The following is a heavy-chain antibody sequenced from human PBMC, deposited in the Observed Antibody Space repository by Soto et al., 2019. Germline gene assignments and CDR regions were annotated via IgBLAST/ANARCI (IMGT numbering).Heavy chain of an antibody. CDR3: GKHGGYYYDSRGGFFDF. CDR1: GGSISSSSYY. J-gene: IGHJ3*01. D-gene: IGHD3-22*01. V-gene: IGHV4-39*01. Sequence: SETLSLTCTVSGGSISSSSYYWGWIRQPPGKGLEWIGSIYYSGSTYYNPSLKNRDTISVDTSKKQISLKLSSVTAADTDVYKWGKHGGYYYDSRGGFFDFGAKGTMVTVS. CDR2: IYYSGST.